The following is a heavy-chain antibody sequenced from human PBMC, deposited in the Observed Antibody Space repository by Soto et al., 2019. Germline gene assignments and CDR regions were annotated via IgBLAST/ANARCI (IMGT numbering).Heavy chain of an antibody. Sequence: ASVKVSCKASGYTFTGYYMHWVRQAPGQGLEWMGWISAYNGNTNYAQKLQGRVTMTTDTSTSTAYMELRSLRSDDTAVYYCARDFPPFDYWGQGTLVTVSS. J-gene: IGHJ4*02. V-gene: IGHV1-18*04. CDR2: ISAYNGNT. CDR3: ARDFPPFDY. CDR1: GYTFTGYY.